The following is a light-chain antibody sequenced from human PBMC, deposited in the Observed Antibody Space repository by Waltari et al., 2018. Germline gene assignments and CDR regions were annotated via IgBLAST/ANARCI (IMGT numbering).Light chain of an antibody. CDR1: QSLVHSDGNTY. J-gene: IGKJ1*01. CDR3: KQGTHWPWT. V-gene: IGKV2-30*02. CDR2: RVS. Sequence: VVKTQSPLSMPATVGHPVFISARSSQSLVHSDGNTYLNWFQQRPGQSPRRLFYRVSNRDSGVPDRFSGRGSGTDFTMKISRVEAEDVGVYYCKQGTHWPWTFGQGTKVEIK.